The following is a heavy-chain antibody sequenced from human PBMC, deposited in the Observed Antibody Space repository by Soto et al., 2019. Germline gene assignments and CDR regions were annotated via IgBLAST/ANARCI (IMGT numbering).Heavy chain of an antibody. CDR1: GGSFKSGSYS. D-gene: IGHD2-2*03. V-gene: IGHV4-61*01. Sequence: SETLSLTCTVSGGSFKSGSYSWSWIRQPPGKGLEWIGYVYHTGRTSYNPSLKSRVCISMDTSKNQFTLNLDAVTAADTAVYFCAMDFAYFDSWGQGTLVTVSS. J-gene: IGHJ4*02. CDR2: VYHTGRT. CDR3: AMDFAYFDS.